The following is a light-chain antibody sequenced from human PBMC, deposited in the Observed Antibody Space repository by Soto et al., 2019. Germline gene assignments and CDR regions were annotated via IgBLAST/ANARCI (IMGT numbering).Light chain of an antibody. CDR3: QQYGNAPPST. CDR1: QSVSNSY. J-gene: IGKJ1*01. Sequence: EIVLTQSPGTLSLSPGERATLSCRASQSVSNSYLAWYQQIPGQAPRLLIYGASNRATGIPDRFSGSGSGTDFTLTISRLEPEDSAVYYCQQYGNAPPSTFGQWTKVEIK. CDR2: GAS. V-gene: IGKV3-20*01.